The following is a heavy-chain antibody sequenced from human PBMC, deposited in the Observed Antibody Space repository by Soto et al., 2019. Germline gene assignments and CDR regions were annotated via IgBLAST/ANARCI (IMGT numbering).Heavy chain of an antibody. Sequence: QVQLQESGPGLVKPSETLSLTCTVSGGSISSYYWSWIRQPPGKGLEWIGYIYYSGSTNYNPSLKSRVTISVDTSKNQFSLKLSTVTAADTAVYYCAGTYYYGSGSRGPWGQGTLVTVSS. V-gene: IGHV4-59*01. J-gene: IGHJ5*02. CDR3: AGTYYYGSGSRGP. CDR1: GGSISSYY. D-gene: IGHD3-10*01. CDR2: IYYSGST.